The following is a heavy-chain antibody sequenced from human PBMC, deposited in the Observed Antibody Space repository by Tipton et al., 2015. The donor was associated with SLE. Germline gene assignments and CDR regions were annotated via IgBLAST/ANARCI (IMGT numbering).Heavy chain of an antibody. J-gene: IGHJ4*02. D-gene: IGHD4-11*01. CDR2: IYYSGST. CDR1: GGSISSYS. V-gene: IGHV4-59*12. Sequence: LRLSCTVSGGSISSYSWSWIRQPPGKGLEWIGYIYYSGSTNYNPSLKSRVTISVDTSKNQFSLKLSSVTAADTAVYYCARGGDPGVTTSHYWGQGTLVTVSS. CDR3: ARGGDPGVTTSHY.